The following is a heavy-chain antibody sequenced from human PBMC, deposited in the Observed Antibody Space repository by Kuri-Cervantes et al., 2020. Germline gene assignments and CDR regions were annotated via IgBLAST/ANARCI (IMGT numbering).Heavy chain of an antibody. D-gene: IGHD3-10*01. CDR3: ARSELTSYGSGNDAFDF. CDR1: GGSISSYY. Sequence: SETLSLTCTVSGGSISSYYWSWIRQPPGKGLEWIGYIYYSGGTNYNPSLKSRVTISVDTSKNQFSLKLSSVTAADTAVYYCARSELTSYGSGNDAFDFWGQGTMVTVSS. J-gene: IGHJ3*01. V-gene: IGHV4-59*01. CDR2: IYYSGGT.